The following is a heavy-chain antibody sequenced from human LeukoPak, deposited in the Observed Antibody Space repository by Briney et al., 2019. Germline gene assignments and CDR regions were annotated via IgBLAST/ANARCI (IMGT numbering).Heavy chain of an antibody. CDR1: GYTFTGYY. CDR2: INPNSGGT. CDR3: ARDIWAVVVVPAAINWFDP. V-gene: IGHV1-2*02. J-gene: IGHJ5*02. Sequence: ASVTVSCKASGYTFTGYYMHWVRQAPGQGLEWMGWINPNSGGTNYAQKFQGRVTMTRDTSISTAYMELSRLRSDDTAVYYCARDIWAVVVVPAAINWFDPWGQGTLVTVSS. D-gene: IGHD2-2*01.